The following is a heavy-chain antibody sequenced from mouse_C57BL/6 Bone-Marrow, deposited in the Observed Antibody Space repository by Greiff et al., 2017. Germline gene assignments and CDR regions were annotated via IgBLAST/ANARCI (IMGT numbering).Heavy chain of an antibody. Sequence: EVMLVESEGGLVQPGSSMKLSCTASGFTFSDYYMAWVRQVPEKGLEWVANINYDGSSTYYLDFLKSRFIISRDTAKNILYLQMSSLKSEDTATYYCARGEDYNGGGYYYAMDYWGQGTSVTVSS. CDR3: ARGEDYNGGGYYYAMDY. V-gene: IGHV5-16*01. CDR2: INYDGSST. J-gene: IGHJ4*01. CDR1: GFTFSDYY. D-gene: IGHD1-1*01.